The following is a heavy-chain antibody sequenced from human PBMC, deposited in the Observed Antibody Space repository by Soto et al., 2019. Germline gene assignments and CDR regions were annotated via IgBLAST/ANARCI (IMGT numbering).Heavy chain of an antibody. CDR2: IDPSDSYT. Sequence: PGESRKISCKGSGYSFTSYWISWVRQMPGKGLEWMGRIDPSDSYTNYSPSFQGHVTISADKSISTAYLQWSSLRSEDTAVYYCARGPFTMLVANDYYYAMDVWGQGTTVTVSS. V-gene: IGHV5-10-1*01. CDR3: ARGPFTMLVANDYYYAMDV. J-gene: IGHJ6*02. D-gene: IGHD3-22*01. CDR1: GYSFTSYW.